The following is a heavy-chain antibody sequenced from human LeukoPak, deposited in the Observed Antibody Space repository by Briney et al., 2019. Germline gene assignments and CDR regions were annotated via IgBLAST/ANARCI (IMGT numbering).Heavy chain of an antibody. D-gene: IGHD4-17*01. J-gene: IGHJ4*02. Sequence: GGSLRLSCAASGFTFSSYAMHWVRQAPGKGLEWVSSIISSVNYIYYADSVKGRFTISRDNAKNSLYLQMNSLRAEDTAVYYCARDGKTYGDYHYFDYWGQGTLVTVSS. V-gene: IGHV3-21*01. CDR1: GFTFSSYA. CDR2: IISSVNYI. CDR3: ARDGKTYGDYHYFDY.